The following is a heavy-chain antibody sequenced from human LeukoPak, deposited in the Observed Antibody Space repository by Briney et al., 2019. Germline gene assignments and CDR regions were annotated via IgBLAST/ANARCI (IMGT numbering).Heavy chain of an antibody. V-gene: IGHV4-59*01. CDR1: GGSISSYY. Sequence: SETLSLTCTVSGGSISSYYWSWIRQPPGKGLEWIGYIYYSGSTNYNPSLKSRVTISVDTSKNQFSLKLSSVTAADTAVYYCARLNMYYYGSGTDYWGQGTMVTVSS. D-gene: IGHD3-10*01. J-gene: IGHJ3*01. CDR2: IYYSGST. CDR3: ARLNMYYYGSGTDY.